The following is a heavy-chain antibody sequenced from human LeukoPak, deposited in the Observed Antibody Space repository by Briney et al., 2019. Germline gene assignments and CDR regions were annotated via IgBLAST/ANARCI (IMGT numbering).Heavy chain of an antibody. CDR2: INPNSGGT. V-gene: IGHV1-2*02. CDR1: AYTFTGYY. J-gene: IGHJ3*02. Sequence: GASVKVSCKASAYTFTGYYMHWVRQAPVQGLEWMGWINPNSGGTNYAQKFQGRVTMTRDTSISTAYMELSRLRSDDTAVYYCAHSNYAGDAFDIWGQGTMVTVSS. D-gene: IGHD4-11*01. CDR3: AHSNYAGDAFDI.